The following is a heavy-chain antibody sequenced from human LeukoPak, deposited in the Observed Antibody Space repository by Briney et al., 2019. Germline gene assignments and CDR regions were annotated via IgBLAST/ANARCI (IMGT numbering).Heavy chain of an antibody. D-gene: IGHD6-19*01. CDR1: GFTFSSYE. J-gene: IGHJ6*03. CDR2: ISSSGSTI. Sequence: GGSLRLSCAASGFTFSSYEMNWVRQAPGKGLEWVSYISSSGSTIYYADSVKGRFTISRDNAKNSLYLQMNSLRAEDTALYYCARDHSLVGQWLVQGHMDVWGKGTTVTVSS. CDR3: ARDHSLVGQWLVQGHMDV. V-gene: IGHV3-48*03.